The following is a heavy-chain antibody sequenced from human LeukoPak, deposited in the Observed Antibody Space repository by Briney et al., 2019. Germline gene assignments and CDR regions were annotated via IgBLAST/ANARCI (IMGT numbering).Heavy chain of an antibody. Sequence: PSETLSLTCAVYGGSFSGYYWSWIRQPPGKGLEWIGEINHSGSTNYNPSLKSRVTISVDTSKNQFSLKLSSVTAADTAVYYCARFGRFAGGTDYWGQGTLVTVSS. CDR1: GGSFSGYY. CDR3: ARFGRFAGGTDY. V-gene: IGHV4-34*01. D-gene: IGHD3-10*01. CDR2: INHSGST. J-gene: IGHJ4*02.